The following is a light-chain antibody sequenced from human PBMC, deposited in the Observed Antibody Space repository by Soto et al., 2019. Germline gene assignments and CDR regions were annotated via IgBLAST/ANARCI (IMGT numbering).Light chain of an antibody. Sequence: DLQMTQSPSSLSASVGDRVTITCQASHDIGNYLNWYHQKPGKAPKLLIYDASTLDTGVPSRFGGGGSATDFPVTISSLQHEDTGTFYCHHSDNLPRFPFGPGTTVDLQ. CDR3: HHSDNLPRFP. V-gene: IGKV1-33*01. CDR1: HDIGNY. CDR2: DAS. J-gene: IGKJ3*01.